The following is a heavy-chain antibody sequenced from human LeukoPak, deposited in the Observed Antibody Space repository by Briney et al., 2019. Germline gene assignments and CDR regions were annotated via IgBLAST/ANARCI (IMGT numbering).Heavy chain of an antibody. CDR1: GGSISSGGYY. CDR3: ARLPRGYSYGPFDY. V-gene: IGHV4-31*03. D-gene: IGHD5-18*01. CDR2: IYYSGST. J-gene: IGHJ4*02. Sequence: SETLSLTCSVSGGSISSGGYYWNWIRQHPGKGLEWIGFIYYSGSTDYSPSLKSRASISVDTSKKRFSLKLSSVTAADTAVYYCARLPRGYSYGPFDYWGQGTLVTVSS.